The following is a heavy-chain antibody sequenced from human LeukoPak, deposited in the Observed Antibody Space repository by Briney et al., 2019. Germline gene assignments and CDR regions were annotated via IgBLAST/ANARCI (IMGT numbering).Heavy chain of an antibody. CDR2: ISGSGGTT. D-gene: IGHD2-8*01. CDR1: GFTFSSYA. J-gene: IGHJ4*02. CDR3: AKDPNGGHDRGPGY. Sequence: GGSLRLSCAASGFTFSSYAMSWVRQAPGKGLEWVSAISGSGGTTYYADSVKGRFTISRDNSKNTLYLQMSSLRAEDTAVYFCAKDPNGGHDRGPGYWGQGTLVTVSS. V-gene: IGHV3-23*01.